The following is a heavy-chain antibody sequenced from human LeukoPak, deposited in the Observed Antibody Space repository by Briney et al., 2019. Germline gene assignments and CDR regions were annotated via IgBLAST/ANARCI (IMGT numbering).Heavy chain of an antibody. CDR3: ARESSGYSYGYPDY. D-gene: IGHD5-18*01. J-gene: IGHJ4*02. V-gene: IGHV3-21*01. CDR2: ISGCINYI. CDR1: GSTFRSNW. Sequence: GGSLRLSCAASGSTFRSNWMSWVRQAPGKGLEWVSCISGCINYIYYADSVKGRFTISRDNAKNSLYLQMNSLIAEETAVYYCARESSGYSYGYPDYWGQGTLVTVSS.